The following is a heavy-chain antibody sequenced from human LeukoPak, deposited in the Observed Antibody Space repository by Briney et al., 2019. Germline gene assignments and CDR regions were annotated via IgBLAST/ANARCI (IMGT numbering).Heavy chain of an antibody. CDR2: INHSGST. Sequence: SETLSLTCAVYGGSFSGYYWSWIRQPPGKGLEWIGEINHSGSTNYNPSLKSRVTISVGTSKNQFSLKLSSVTAADTAVYYCARGSLSIAVALDCWGQGTLVTVSS. CDR1: GGSFSGYY. D-gene: IGHD6-19*01. J-gene: IGHJ4*02. V-gene: IGHV4-34*01. CDR3: ARGSLSIAVALDC.